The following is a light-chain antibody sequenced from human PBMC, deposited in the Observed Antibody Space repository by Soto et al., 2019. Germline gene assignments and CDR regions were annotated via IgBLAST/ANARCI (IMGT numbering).Light chain of an antibody. J-gene: IGLJ1*01. V-gene: IGLV2-8*01. Sequence: SGVTQPPSASGSPGQSVTISCTGTSGYFGAYDYVSWYEQHPGKAPKLMIYEINKRASVGPDRFSGSKSGNTASLTVSALQDEDEDDYYCYSDAGNNLYVCGTGSKVT. CDR1: SGYFGAYDY. CDR3: YSDAGNNLYV. CDR2: EIN.